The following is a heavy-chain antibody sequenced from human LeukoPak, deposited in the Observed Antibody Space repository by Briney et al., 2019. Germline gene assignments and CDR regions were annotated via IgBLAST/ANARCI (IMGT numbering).Heavy chain of an antibody. V-gene: IGHV3-30*03. D-gene: IGHD4-11*01. CDR2: ISYDGTSK. CDR3: ATTLTTYLDY. Sequence: GRSLRLSCAASGFIFSKDAMHWVRQAPGKGLEWVATISYDGTSKYYAGSVKGRFTISRDKSKNTLYLQMNSLTAEDTAVYYCATTLTTYLDYWGHGTLVTVSS. J-gene: IGHJ4*01. CDR1: GFIFSKDA.